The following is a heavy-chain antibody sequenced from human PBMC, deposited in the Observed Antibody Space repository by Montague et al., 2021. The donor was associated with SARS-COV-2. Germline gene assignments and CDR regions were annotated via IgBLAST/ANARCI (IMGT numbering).Heavy chain of an antibody. CDR2: ITNNNNYI. CDR1: GFTFSTYN. V-gene: IGHV3-21*01. CDR3: ARGAEYYYYGMDV. J-gene: IGHJ6*02. Sequence: SLRLSCAASGFTFSTYNMNWVRQAPGTGLEWVSSITNNNNYIYYGDSVRGRFTISGDNAKNSLYLQMNNLRAEDTGVCYCARGAEYYYYGMDVWGLGTRSPSP.